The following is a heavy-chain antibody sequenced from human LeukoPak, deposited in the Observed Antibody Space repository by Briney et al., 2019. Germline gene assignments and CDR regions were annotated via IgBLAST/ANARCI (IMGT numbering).Heavy chain of an antibody. CDR2: IYYSGST. J-gene: IGHJ3*02. V-gene: IGHV4-59*08. Sequence: SSETLSFTCTVSGGSISSYYWSWIRQPPGKGLEWIGYIYYSGSTNYNPSLKSRVTISVDTSKNQFSLKLSSVTAADTAVYYCARHPRYVTMIVVDAFDIWGQGTMVTVSS. D-gene: IGHD3-22*01. CDR3: ARHPRYVTMIVVDAFDI. CDR1: GGSISSYY.